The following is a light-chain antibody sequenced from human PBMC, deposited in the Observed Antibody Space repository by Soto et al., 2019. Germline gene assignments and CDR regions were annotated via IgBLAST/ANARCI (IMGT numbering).Light chain of an antibody. V-gene: IGKV3-15*01. CDR2: GAS. CDR1: QSVSSN. Sequence: EMVMTQSPATLSVSPGERATISCRASQSVSSNLAWYQQKPGQAPRLLIYGASTRATGIPARFSGTGAGTDFTLTSNNLEPEDFAVYYCQVRTNWSIAFGRGTRLEIK. CDR3: QVRTNWSIA. J-gene: IGKJ5*01.